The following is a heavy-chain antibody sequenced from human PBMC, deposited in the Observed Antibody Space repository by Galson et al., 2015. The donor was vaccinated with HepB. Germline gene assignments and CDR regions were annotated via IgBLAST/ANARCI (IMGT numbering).Heavy chain of an antibody. V-gene: IGHV1-24*01. CDR2: FDPEDGET. J-gene: IGHJ2*01. CDR3: ATESGTTVPEGYFDL. CDR1: GYTLTELS. D-gene: IGHD4-17*01. Sequence: SVKVSCKVSGYTLTELSMHWVRQAPGKGLEWMGGFDPEDGETIYAQKFQGRVTMTEDTSTDTAYMELSSLRSEDTAVYYCATESGTTVPEGYFDLWGRGTLVTVSS.